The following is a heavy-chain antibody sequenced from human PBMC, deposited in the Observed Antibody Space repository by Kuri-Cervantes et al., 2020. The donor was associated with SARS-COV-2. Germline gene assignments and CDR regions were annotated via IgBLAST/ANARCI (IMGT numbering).Heavy chain of an antibody. Sequence: GSLRLSCTVSGGSISSYYWSWIRQPPGKGLEWIGYIYYSGSTNYNPSLKSRVTISVDTSKNQFSLKLSSVTAADTAVYYCARTYYYDSSGYYSFDYWGQGTLVTVSS. V-gene: IGHV4-59*01. CDR2: IYYSGST. CDR3: ARTYYYDSSGYYSFDY. CDR1: GGSISSYY. D-gene: IGHD3-22*01. J-gene: IGHJ4*02.